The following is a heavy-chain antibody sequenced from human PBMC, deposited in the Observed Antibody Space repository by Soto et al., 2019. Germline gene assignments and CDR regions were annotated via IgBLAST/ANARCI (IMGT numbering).Heavy chain of an antibody. J-gene: IGHJ4*02. D-gene: IGHD3-10*01. V-gene: IGHV4-34*01. CDR3: ASAYYYGSGSYHY. Sequence: SETLSLTCAVYGGSFSGYYWSWIRQPPGKGLEWIGEINRSGSTNYNPSLKSRVTISVDTSKNQFSLKLSSATAADTAVYYCASAYYYGSGSYHYWGQGTLVTVSS. CDR1: GGSFSGYY. CDR2: INRSGST.